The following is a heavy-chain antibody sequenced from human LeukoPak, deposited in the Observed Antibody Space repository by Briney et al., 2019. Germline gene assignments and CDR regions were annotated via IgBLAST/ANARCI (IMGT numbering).Heavy chain of an antibody. J-gene: IGHJ4*02. CDR1: GFALSSHW. V-gene: IGHV3-7*01. CDR3: VRDNGGEHL. Sequence: GGSLRLSCAASGFALSSHWMTWVRQVPGRGPEWVANVNRDGSETYYLDSVKGRFTISKDNAKNSLYLQMNSLRDDDTAVYYCVRDNGGEHLWGQGTLVTVSS. CDR2: VNRDGSET. D-gene: IGHD3-16*01.